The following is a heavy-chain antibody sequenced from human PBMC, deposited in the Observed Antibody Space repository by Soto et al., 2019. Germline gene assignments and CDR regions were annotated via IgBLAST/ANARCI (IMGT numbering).Heavy chain of an antibody. D-gene: IGHD3-22*01. CDR3: ANWYYDDSSGYYLDY. V-gene: IGHV4-30-4*01. Sequence: SETLSLTCTVSGGSISSGDYYWSWIRQPPGKGLEWIGYIYYSGSTYYNPSLKSRVTISVDTSKNQFSLKLSSVTAADTAVYYCANWYYDDSSGYYLDYWGQGTLVTVS. J-gene: IGHJ4*02. CDR1: GGSISSGDYY. CDR2: IYYSGST.